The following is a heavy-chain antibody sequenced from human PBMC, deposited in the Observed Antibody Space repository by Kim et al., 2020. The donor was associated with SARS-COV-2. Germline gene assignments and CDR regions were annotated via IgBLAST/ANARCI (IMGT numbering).Heavy chain of an antibody. V-gene: IGHV3-33*01. D-gene: IGHD3-10*01. CDR3: ASGWFGGNYGMDV. CDR2: IWYDGSNK. CDR1: GFTFSSYG. Sequence: GGSLRLSCAASGFTFSSYGMHWVRQAPGKGLEWVAVIWYDGSNKYYADSVKGRFTISRDNSKNTLYLQMNSLRAEDTAVYYCASGWFGGNYGMDVWGQGTTVTVSS. J-gene: IGHJ6*02.